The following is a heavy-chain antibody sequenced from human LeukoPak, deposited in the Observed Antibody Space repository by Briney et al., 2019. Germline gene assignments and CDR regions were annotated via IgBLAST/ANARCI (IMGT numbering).Heavy chain of an antibody. V-gene: IGHV4-39*01. CDR1: GXSISSPTDY. CDR3: ARLGGYYDPPGY. CDR2: IHYSGST. D-gene: IGHD3-22*01. J-gene: IGHJ4*02. Sequence: SETLSLTCTVSGXSISSPTDYWAWIRQPPGKGLEWIRTIHYSGSTFYNPSLKSRVTISVDTSKNQFSLKLSSVTAADTAVYYCARLGGYYDPPGYWGQGTLVTVSS.